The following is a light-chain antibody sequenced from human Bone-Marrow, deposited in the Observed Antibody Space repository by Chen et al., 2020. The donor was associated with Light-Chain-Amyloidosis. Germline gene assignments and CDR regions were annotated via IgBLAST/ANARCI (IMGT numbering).Light chain of an antibody. CDR1: HTIDKW. CDR2: KAS. J-gene: IGKJ2*01. CDR3: QQYNSYSYT. Sequence: DIQMTQSPSTLSASVGDRVTITCRASHTIDKWLAWYQQKPGKAPNLLIYKASTLESGVPSRFSGSGFGTEFTLTIDSLQPDDFATYYCQQYNSYSYTVGQGTKLELK. V-gene: IGKV1-5*03.